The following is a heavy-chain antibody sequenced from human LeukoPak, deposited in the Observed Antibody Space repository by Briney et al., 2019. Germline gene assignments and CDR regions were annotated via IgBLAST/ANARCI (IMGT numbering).Heavy chain of an antibody. D-gene: IGHD3-10*01. CDR1: GFTFSSYD. V-gene: IGHV3-23*01. J-gene: IGHJ4*02. Sequence: GGSLRLSCAASGFTFSSYDMSWVRQAPGKGLEWVSGIGSNGDNTYYADSVKGRFTISRDNSKKTLHLQMNSLRAEDTALYHCAKVSWFGELLPRVQDYWGQGTLVTVSS. CDR3: AKVSWFGELLPRVQDY. CDR2: IGSNGDNT.